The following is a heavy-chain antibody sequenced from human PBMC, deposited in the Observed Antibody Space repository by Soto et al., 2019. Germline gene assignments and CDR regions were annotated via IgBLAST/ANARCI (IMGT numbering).Heavy chain of an antibody. CDR2: IYHTGST. D-gene: IGHD2-15*01. V-gene: IGHV4-61*03. CDR3: ARSWGGDGYSH. Sequence: PSETVSLTCNVSGDSLNSGAYYWTWIRQSPGGGLEWIGHIYHTGSTNYNPSLRSRLTISLDTSKNHFSLTLRSVNAVDTGVYYCARSWGGDGYSHWGQGTLVTVSS. CDR1: GDSLNSGAYY. J-gene: IGHJ4*02.